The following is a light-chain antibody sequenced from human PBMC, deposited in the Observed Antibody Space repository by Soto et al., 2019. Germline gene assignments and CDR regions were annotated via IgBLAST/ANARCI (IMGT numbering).Light chain of an antibody. J-gene: IGKJ1*01. CDR3: MQALQTPPT. CDR1: QSLLHNNGYNY. V-gene: IGKV2-28*01. CDR2: LAS. Sequence: DIVVTQSPPSLPVTPGEPASISCRSSQSLLHNNGYNYLDWFLQKPGQSPQLLIYLASNWSSGVPGRFSVSGSGTDFTLKISGVEPEDVGVYYCMQALQTPPTVGHGTKVEIK.